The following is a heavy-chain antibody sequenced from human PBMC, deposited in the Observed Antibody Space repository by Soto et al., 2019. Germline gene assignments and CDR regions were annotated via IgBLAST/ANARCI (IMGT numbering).Heavy chain of an antibody. Sequence: SVKVSCKASGCTFSSYAISWVRQAPGQGLEWMGGIIPIFGTANYAQKFQGRVTITADESTSTAYMELSRLRSEDTAVYYCARWWGYDSYTYYYAYWGQGTLVTVSS. CDR1: GCTFSSYA. CDR2: IIPIFGTA. J-gene: IGHJ4*02. D-gene: IGHD3-22*01. CDR3: ARWWGYDSYTYYYAY. V-gene: IGHV1-69*13.